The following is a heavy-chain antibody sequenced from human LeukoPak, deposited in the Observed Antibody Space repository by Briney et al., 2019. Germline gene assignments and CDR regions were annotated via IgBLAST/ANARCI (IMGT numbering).Heavy chain of an antibody. J-gene: IGHJ4*02. Sequence: GGSLRLSCAASGFTFSNSWMSWVRQAPGKGLEWVANIKQDGSEKYYVDSVKGRFTISRDNAKNSLYLQMNSLRAEDTAVYYCARGEWFGELYFDYWGQGTLVTVSS. V-gene: IGHV3-7*01. D-gene: IGHD3-10*01. CDR1: GFTFSNSW. CDR2: IKQDGSEK. CDR3: ARGEWFGELYFDY.